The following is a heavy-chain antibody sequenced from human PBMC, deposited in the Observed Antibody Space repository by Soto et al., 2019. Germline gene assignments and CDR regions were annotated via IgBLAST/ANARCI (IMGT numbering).Heavy chain of an antibody. J-gene: IGHJ4*02. D-gene: IGHD2-2*01. CDR2: IIPIFGTA. CDR1: GYTFTGYY. V-gene: IGHV1-69*13. Sequence: SVQVSCKASGYTFTGYYMHWVRQAPGQGLEWMGGIIPIFGTANYAQKFQGRVTITADESTSTAYMELSSLRSEDTAVYYCARGPPGVPAANDYWGQGTLVTVSS. CDR3: ARGPPGVPAANDY.